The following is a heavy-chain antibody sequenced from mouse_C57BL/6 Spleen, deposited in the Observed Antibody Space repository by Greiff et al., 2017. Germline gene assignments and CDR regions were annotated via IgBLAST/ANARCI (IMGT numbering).Heavy chain of an antibody. V-gene: IGHV14-3*01. D-gene: IGHD1-1*01. Sequence: VQLQQSVAELVRPGASVKLSCTASGFNIKNTYMHWVKQRPEQGLEWIGRIDPANGNTKYAPKFQGKATITADTSSTPAYLQLSSLTSEDTAIXFGARPAVTTVVANFDYWGQGTTLTVSS. CDR1: GFNIKNTY. J-gene: IGHJ2*01. CDR3: ARPAVTTVVANFDY. CDR2: IDPANGNT.